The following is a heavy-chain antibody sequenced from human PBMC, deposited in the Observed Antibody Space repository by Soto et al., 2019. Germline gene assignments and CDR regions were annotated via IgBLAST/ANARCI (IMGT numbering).Heavy chain of an antibody. CDR2: IYYSGST. V-gene: IGHV4-59*01. CDR3: ARASSYYYYGMDV. Sequence: SETLSLTCTVSGGSISSYYWSWIRQPRGKGLEWIGYIYYSGSTNHNPSLKSRVTISVDTSKNQFSLKLSSVTAADTAVYYCARASSYYYYGMDVWGHGTTVTVSS. CDR1: GGSISSYY. J-gene: IGHJ6*02.